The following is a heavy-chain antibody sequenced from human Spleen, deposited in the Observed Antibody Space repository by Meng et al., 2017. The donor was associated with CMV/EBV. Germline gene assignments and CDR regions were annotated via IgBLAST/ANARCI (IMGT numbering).Heavy chain of an antibody. J-gene: IGHJ4*02. CDR2: INPNSGGT. CDR1: GYTFSDYF. Sequence: ASVKVSCKASGYTFSDYFMHWVRQAPGQGLEWMGWINPNSGGTNYAQKFQGRVTLTRDTSISTAYMELSRLRSDDTAVYYCARGAKTPYNFWSGYYDYWGQGTLVTVSS. V-gene: IGHV1-2*02. CDR3: ARGAKTPYNFWSGYYDY. D-gene: IGHD3-3*01.